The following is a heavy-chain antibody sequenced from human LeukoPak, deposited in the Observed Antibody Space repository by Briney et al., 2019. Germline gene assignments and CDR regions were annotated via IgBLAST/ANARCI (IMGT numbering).Heavy chain of an antibody. Sequence: PGGSLRLSCAASGFTFSSYAMSWVRQAPGKGLEWVSAISGSGGSTYYADSVKGRFTISRDNSKNTLYLQMNSLRAEDTAVYYCAKPSWAKVSIAAAGSSFDYWGQGTLVTVSS. J-gene: IGHJ4*02. CDR3: AKPSWAKVSIAAAGSSFDY. CDR1: GFTFSSYA. D-gene: IGHD6-13*01. CDR2: ISGSGGST. V-gene: IGHV3-23*01.